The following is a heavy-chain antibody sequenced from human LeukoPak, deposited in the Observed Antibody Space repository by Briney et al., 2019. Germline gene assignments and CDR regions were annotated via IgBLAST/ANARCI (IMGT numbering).Heavy chain of an antibody. V-gene: IGHV4-34*01. Sequence: SETLSLTCAVYGGSFSGYYWSWIRQPPGKGLEWIGEINHSGSTNYNPSLKSRLTISVDTSKNQFSLKLSSVPAADTAVYYCARGSAARYYSYGSGSHPNFDYWGQGTLVTVSS. CDR1: GGSFSGYY. D-gene: IGHD3-10*01. J-gene: IGHJ4*02. CDR2: INHSGST. CDR3: ARGSAARYYSYGSGSHPNFDY.